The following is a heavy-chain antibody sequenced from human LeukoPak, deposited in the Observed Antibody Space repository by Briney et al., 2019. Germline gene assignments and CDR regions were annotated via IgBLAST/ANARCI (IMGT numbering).Heavy chain of an antibody. CDR2: ISNNGRYK. Sequence: GGSLRLSCAASGFTFSSSAMSWVRQAPGKGLEWVSAISNNGRYKYYADSVQGRFTISRDNSKNTLYLQMNSLRAEDTAVYYCARVEFDWLLHYWGQGTLVTVSS. CDR1: GFTFSSSA. D-gene: IGHD3-9*01. J-gene: IGHJ4*02. CDR3: ARVEFDWLLHY. V-gene: IGHV3-23*01.